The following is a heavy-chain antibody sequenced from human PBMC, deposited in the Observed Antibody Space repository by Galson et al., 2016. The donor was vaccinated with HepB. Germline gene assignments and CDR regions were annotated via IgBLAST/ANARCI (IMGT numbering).Heavy chain of an antibody. Sequence: SLRLSCATSGFTFSDYYMNWIRQAPGKGLEWISYISNSSGFRNYAESVKGRFTISRDNAMSTLYLQMDSLRVDATAVYYCARPGSAAYSPAPILYWGRGTLGTVSS. J-gene: IGHJ4*02. D-gene: IGHD3-10*01. CDR1: GFTFSDYY. CDR3: ARPGSAAYSPAPILY. CDR2: ISNSSGFR. V-gene: IGHV3-11*03.